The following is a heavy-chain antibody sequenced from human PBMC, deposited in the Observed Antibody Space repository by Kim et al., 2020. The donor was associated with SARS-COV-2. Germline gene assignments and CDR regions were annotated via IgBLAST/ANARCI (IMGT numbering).Heavy chain of an antibody. V-gene: IGHV4-59*01. CDR1: GGSISSYY. Sequence: SETLSLTCTVSGGSISSYYWSWIRQPPGKGLEWIGYVYYSGSTNYNPSLKSRVTISVDTSKNHFSLKLSSVSAADTAVYYCARSRYFDWLFFDYLGQGALVTVSS. CDR2: VYYSGST. J-gene: IGHJ4*02. CDR3: ARSRYFDWLFFDY. D-gene: IGHD3-9*01.